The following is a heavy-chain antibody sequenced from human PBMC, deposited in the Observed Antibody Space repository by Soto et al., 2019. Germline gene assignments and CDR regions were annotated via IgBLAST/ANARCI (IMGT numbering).Heavy chain of an antibody. Sequence: EVQLVESGGGLVKAGGSLRLFCTASGFTFRNYNMNCVRQAPGKGLEWVSSISTGGAYMFYADSVKGRFTISRDNPQNSLFRQIYSPRAGDTTVDYCARDIASPAGDSFDSGGQGTRVTVS. CDR3: ARDIASPAGDSFDS. J-gene: IGHJ4*02. V-gene: IGHV3-21*06. D-gene: IGHD2-21*01. CDR1: GFTFRNYN. CDR2: ISTGGAYM.